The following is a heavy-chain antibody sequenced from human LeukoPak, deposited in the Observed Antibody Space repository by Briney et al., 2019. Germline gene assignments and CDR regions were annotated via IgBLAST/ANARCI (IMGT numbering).Heavy chain of an antibody. D-gene: IGHD4-23*01. CDR2: IRYDGSNK. CDR1: GFTFSSYG. CDR3: ANGDYGGPKPGFDY. Sequence: TGGSLRLSCAASGFTFSSYGMHWVRQAPGKGLEWVAFIRYDGSNKYYADSVRGRFTISRDNSKNTLYLRMNSLRAEDTAVYYCANGDYGGPKPGFDYWGQGTLVTVSS. V-gene: IGHV3-30*02. J-gene: IGHJ4*02.